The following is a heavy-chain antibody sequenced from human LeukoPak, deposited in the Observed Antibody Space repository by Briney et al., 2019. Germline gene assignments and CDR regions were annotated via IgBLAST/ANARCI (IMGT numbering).Heavy chain of an antibody. CDR1: GGSISSGSYY. J-gene: IGHJ5*02. CDR3: ARGGHCSSTSCFSDWFDP. V-gene: IGHV4-61*02. Sequence: PSQTLSLTCTVSGGSISSGSYYWSWIRQPAGKGLEWIGRIYTSGSTNYNPSLKSRVTISVGTSKNQFSLKLSSVTAADTAVYYCARGGHCSSTSCFSDWFDPWGQGTLVTVSS. D-gene: IGHD2-2*01. CDR2: IYTSGST.